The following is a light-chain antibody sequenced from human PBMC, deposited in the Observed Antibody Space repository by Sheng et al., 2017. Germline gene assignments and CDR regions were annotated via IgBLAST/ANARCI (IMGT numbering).Light chain of an antibody. J-gene: IGKJ4*01. CDR1: QDILKF. V-gene: IGKV1-16*01. Sequence: DIQMTQSPPSLSPSVGGRVTITCQASQDILKFLNWFQQKPGKAPRSLIFAASSLQSGVPSRFSGSGSGTDFTLTIRSLQPEDYATYFCQQYNGYPLTFGGGTKVEIK. CDR3: QQYNGYPLT. CDR2: AAS.